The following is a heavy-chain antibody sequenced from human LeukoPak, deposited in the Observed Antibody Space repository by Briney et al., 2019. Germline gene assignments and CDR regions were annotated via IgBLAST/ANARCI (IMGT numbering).Heavy chain of an antibody. CDR2: IYPGDSDT. D-gene: IGHD5-12*01. J-gene: IGHJ5*02. V-gene: IGHV5-51*01. CDR3: ARRYGYVYNWFDP. CDR1: GYIFTSYW. Sequence: GESLEISCQGSGYIFTSYWIGWVRQLPGKGLEWMGIIYPGDSDTRYSPSFQGQVTISADKSISTAYLQWSSLKASDTAMYYCARRYGYVYNWFDPWGQGTLVTVSS.